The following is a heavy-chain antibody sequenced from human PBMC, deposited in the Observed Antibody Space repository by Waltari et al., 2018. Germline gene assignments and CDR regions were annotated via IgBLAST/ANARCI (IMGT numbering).Heavy chain of an antibody. V-gene: IGHV3-9*01. CDR2: ISWNSGSI. J-gene: IGHJ1*01. Sequence: VQLAESGGGLVQPGRSLRLSCAPSGFTFDDYAMPWVRQAPGKGLEWVSGISWNSGSIGYADSVKGRFTISRDNAKNSLYLQMNSLRAEDTALYYCASFQHWGQGTLVTVSS. CDR1: GFTFDDYA. CDR3: ASFQH.